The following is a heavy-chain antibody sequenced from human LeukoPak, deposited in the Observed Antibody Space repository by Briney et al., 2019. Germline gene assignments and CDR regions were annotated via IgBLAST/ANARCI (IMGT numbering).Heavy chain of an antibody. CDR3: ARVAQDCSSTSCYLGGFDY. CDR2: ISSSSSYI. Sequence: GGSLRLSCAASGFTFSSYSMNWVRQAPGKGLEWVSSISSSSSYIYYADSVKGRFTIYRDNSKNTLYLQMNSLGAEDTAVYYCARVAQDCSSTSCYLGGFDYWGQGTLVTVSS. D-gene: IGHD2-2*01. CDR1: GFTFSSYS. V-gene: IGHV3-21*01. J-gene: IGHJ4*02.